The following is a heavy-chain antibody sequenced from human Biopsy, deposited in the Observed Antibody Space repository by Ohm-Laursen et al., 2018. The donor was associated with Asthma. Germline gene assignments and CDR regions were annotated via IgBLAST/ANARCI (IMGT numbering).Heavy chain of an antibody. J-gene: IGHJ4*02. CDR3: ARIPRRSGSYFVDY. D-gene: IGHD3-22*01. CDR1: GDSIISGGCC. Sequence: TLSLTCTVSGDSIISGGCCWNWIRQHPGKGLEWIGYIHHSGTSYFNPSLKSRVSFSRDTSKNQFSLRLSSVTAAGTAMYYCARIPRRSGSYFVDYWGQGTLVTVSS. V-gene: IGHV4-31*03. CDR2: IHHSGTS.